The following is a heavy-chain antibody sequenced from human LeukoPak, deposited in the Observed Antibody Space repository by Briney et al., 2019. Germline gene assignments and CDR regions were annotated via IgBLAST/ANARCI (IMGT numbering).Heavy chain of an antibody. CDR2: ISSSGSTI. J-gene: IGHJ6*03. Sequence: GGSLRLSCAASGFTFSRYEMNWVRQAPGKGLEGVSYISSSGSTIYYADSVKGRFTISRDNAKNSLYLQMNSLRAEDTAVYYCARDLRCRHYGNYYYYMDVAGKGTTVTVSS. D-gene: IGHD3-16*01. CDR1: GFTFSRYE. CDR3: ARDLRCRHYGNYYYYMDV. V-gene: IGHV3-48*03.